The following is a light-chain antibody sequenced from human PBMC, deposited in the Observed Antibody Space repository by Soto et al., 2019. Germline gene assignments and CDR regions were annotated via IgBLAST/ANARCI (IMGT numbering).Light chain of an antibody. CDR1: QGIANF. CDR3: QQLNSFPIP. CDR2: GPS. J-gene: IGKJ3*01. V-gene: IGKV1-9*01. Sequence: IQLTQFLSPRSASVGERVTISCRASQGIANFLAWYQQNPGKAPKLLIYGPSTLQSGVPSRFSGSGSGTDFTLTISSLQPEDFATYYCQQLNSFPIPFGPGTKVDIK.